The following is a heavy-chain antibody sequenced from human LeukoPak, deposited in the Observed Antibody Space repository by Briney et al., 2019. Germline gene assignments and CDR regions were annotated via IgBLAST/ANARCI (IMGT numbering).Heavy chain of an antibody. CDR3: AKAFGSRWELLTLDAFDI. J-gene: IGHJ3*02. Sequence: GGSLRLSCAASGFTFSSYAMSWVRQAPGKGLEWVSAISGSGGSTYYADPVKGRFTISRDNSKNTLYLQMNSLRAEDTAVYYCAKAFGSRWELLTLDAFDIWGQGTMVTVSS. D-gene: IGHD1-26*01. CDR2: ISGSGGST. CDR1: GFTFSSYA. V-gene: IGHV3-23*01.